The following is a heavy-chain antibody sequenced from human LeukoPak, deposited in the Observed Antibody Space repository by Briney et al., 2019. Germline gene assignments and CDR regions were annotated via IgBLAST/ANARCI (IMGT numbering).Heavy chain of an antibody. D-gene: IGHD2-2*01. J-gene: IGHJ4*02. Sequence: SVKVSCKASGGTFSSYAISWVRQAPGQGLEWMGGIIPIFGTANYAQKFQGRVTITADESTSTAYMELSSLRSEDTAVYYCAHKWGGYCSSTSCYAGGPFDYWGQGTLVTVSS. CDR2: IIPIFGTA. CDR3: AHKWGGYCSSTSCYAGGPFDY. CDR1: GGTFSSYA. V-gene: IGHV1-69*13.